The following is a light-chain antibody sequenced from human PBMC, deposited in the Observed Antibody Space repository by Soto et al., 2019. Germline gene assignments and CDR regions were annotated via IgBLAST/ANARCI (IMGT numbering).Light chain of an antibody. CDR1: QSISDW. J-gene: IGKJ1*01. Sequence: DIQMTQSPSTLSASVGDRVTITCRASQSISDWLAWYQQKPGRAPNLLIYKASSLKSGVPSRFSVNGSGTEFTLTISSLQPDDFATYYCQQYNSYWTFGQGTKVEIQ. CDR3: QQYNSYWT. CDR2: KAS. V-gene: IGKV1-5*03.